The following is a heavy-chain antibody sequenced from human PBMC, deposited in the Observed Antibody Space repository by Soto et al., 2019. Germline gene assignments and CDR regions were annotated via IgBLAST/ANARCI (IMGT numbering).Heavy chain of an antibody. D-gene: IGHD5-12*01. J-gene: IGHJ4*02. V-gene: IGHV1-46*01. CDR1: GYTFTSYY. CDR2: IDPSGGST. CDR3: AREGNGYNLGPSVDFDY. Sequence: QVQLVQSGAEVKKPGASVKVSCKASGYTFTSYYMHWVRQAPGQGLEWMGVIDPSGGSTDYTQKFQGRVTMTRDTSTSTGYMELSSLRSEDTAVFYCAREGNGYNLGPSVDFDYWGQGTLVTVSS.